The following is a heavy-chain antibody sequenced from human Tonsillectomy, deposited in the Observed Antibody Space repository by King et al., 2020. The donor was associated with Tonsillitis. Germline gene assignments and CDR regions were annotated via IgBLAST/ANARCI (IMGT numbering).Heavy chain of an antibody. CDR1: GFTFSSYA. D-gene: IGHD2-15*01. V-gene: IGHV3-30-3*01. Sequence: VQLVESGGGVVQPGRSLRLSCAASGFTFSSYAMHWVRQAPGKGLEWVAVISYDGSNKYYADSVKGRFTISRDNSKNTLYLQMNSLRAEDTAVYYCARVRRSHSWGDYCSGGSCYSGMEYWGQGTLVTVSS. J-gene: IGHJ4*02. CDR2: ISYDGSNK. CDR3: ARVRRSHSWGDYCSGGSCYSGMEY.